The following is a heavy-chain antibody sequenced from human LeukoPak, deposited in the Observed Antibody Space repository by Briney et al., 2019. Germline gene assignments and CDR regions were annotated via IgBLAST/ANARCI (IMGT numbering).Heavy chain of an antibody. CDR3: ARTPGYYYDSSGLDY. V-gene: IGHV3-30-3*01. Sequence: GGSLRLSCAASGFTFSNNWMSWVRQAPGKGLEWVAVISYDGSNKYYADSVKGRFTISRDNSKNTLYLQMNSLRAEDTAVYYCARTPGYYYDSSGLDYWGQGTLVTVSS. D-gene: IGHD3-22*01. J-gene: IGHJ4*02. CDR2: ISYDGSNK. CDR1: GFTFSNNW.